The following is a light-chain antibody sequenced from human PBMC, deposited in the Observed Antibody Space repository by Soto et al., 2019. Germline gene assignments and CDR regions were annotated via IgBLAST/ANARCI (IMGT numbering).Light chain of an antibody. CDR1: QTISSW. CDR3: QQYNSDSAA. Sequence: DIQMTQSPSTLSGSVGDRVSITCRSSQTISSWLAWYQQKPGKAPKLLIYKASTLKSGVPSRFSGSGSGTEFTLPISSLQPDDFETYYCQQYNSDSAAFGQGTKVDI. V-gene: IGKV1-5*03. CDR2: KAS. J-gene: IGKJ1*01.